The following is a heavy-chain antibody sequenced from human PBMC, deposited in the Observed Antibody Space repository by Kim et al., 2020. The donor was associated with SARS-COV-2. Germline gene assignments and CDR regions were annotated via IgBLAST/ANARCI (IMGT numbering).Heavy chain of an antibody. V-gene: IGHV1-18*04. J-gene: IGHJ6*02. D-gene: IGHD3-22*01. CDR3: ARRYYYDSSGYFEHPNYYGMDV. CDR1: GYTFTSYG. Sequence: ASVKVACKASGYTFTSYGISWVRQAPGQGLEWMGWISAYNGNTNYAQKLQGRVTMTTDTSTSTAYMELRSLRSDDTAVYYCARRYYYDSSGYFEHPNYYGMDVWGQGTTVTVSS. CDR2: ISAYNGNT.